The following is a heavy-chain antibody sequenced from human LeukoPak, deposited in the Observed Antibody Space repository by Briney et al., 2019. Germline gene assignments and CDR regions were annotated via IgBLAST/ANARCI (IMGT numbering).Heavy chain of an antibody. CDR1: GFTFNTYT. CDR2: IRYDGSNK. J-gene: IGHJ4*02. CDR3: AKPHFDD. V-gene: IGHV3-30*02. Sequence: GGSLRLSCAASGFTFNTYTMNWVRQAPGKGLEWVAFIRYDGSNKYYADSVKGRFTISRDNSKNTLYLQMNSLRAGDTAVYYCAKPHFDDWGQGTLVTVSS.